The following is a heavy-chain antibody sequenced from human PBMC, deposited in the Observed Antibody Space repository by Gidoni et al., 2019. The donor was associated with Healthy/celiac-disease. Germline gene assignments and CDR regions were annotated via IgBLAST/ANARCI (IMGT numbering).Heavy chain of an antibody. CDR3: SYVMGGGCYSACCYYGLDV. Sequence: VQLLESGGGVVKPGGSLRPSSAASGCTVRRIALYWVRQAPGKGLEWGFAISGSRASTYYADSSKVRHTISNYNSKNTLYLQMNSLSTKDTAVNSCSYVMGGGCYSACCYYGLDVWGQGTTVTVSS. V-gene: IGHV3-23*01. D-gene: IGHD2-15*01. CDR1: GCTVRRIA. CDR2: ISGSRAST. J-gene: IGHJ6*02.